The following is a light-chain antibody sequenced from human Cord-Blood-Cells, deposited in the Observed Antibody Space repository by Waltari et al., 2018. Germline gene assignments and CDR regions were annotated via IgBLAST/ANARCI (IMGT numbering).Light chain of an antibody. V-gene: IGKV1-39*01. CDR1: QSISSY. Sequence: DIQMTQSPSSLSASVGDRVTITCRASQSISSYLNWYQQKPGKAPKLQIYAASSLQSGVPSRFSGSGSGTDFTLTISSLQPEDFATYYCQQSYSTLPAFGQGTKVEIK. CDR2: AAS. CDR3: QQSYSTLPA. J-gene: IGKJ1*01.